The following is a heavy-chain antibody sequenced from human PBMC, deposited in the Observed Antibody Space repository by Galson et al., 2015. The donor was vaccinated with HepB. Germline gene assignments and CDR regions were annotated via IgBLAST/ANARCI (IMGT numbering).Heavy chain of an antibody. D-gene: IGHD3-3*01. CDR1: GFIFSTYV. V-gene: IGHV3-30*03. CDR2: ISNDGSKK. CDR3: ARGGPYDVLSGYLDN. J-gene: IGHJ4*02. Sequence: SLRLSCAPSGFIFSTYVMHWVRQAPGRGLEWVADISNDGSKKYYADSVKGRFTISRDNSKNTLYLEMRSLKPEDTAVYYCARGGPYDVLSGYLDNWGQETLVTVSS.